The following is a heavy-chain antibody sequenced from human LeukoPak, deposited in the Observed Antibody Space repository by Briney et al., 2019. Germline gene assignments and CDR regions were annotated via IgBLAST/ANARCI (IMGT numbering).Heavy chain of an antibody. D-gene: IGHD3-3*01. CDR2: IYPGDSDT. CDR3: ARLRFLEWLSPATDAFDI. J-gene: IGHJ3*02. V-gene: IGHV5-51*01. Sequence: GVSLKISCKGSGSSFTSYWIGWVRPMPGKGLEWMGIIYPGDSDTRYSPSFQGQVTISADKSISTAYLQWSSLKASDTAMYYCARLRFLEWLSPATDAFDIWGQGTMVTVSS. CDR1: GSSFTSYW.